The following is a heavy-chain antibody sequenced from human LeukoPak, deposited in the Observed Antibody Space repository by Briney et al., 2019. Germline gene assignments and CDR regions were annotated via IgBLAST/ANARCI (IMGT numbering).Heavy chain of an antibody. J-gene: IGHJ4*02. CDR3: ARSVASTTYYYPFDH. CDR1: GYTFTSYY. D-gene: IGHD2/OR15-2a*01. CDR2: INPSVGGT. Sequence: ASVKVSCKTSGYTFTSYYIHWERQAPGQGLEWMGIINPSVGGTRHAQKFQGRVTMTRGTSTSTVYMELSSMRSEDTAIYYCARSVASTTYYYPFDHWGQGTLVTVSS. V-gene: IGHV1-46*01.